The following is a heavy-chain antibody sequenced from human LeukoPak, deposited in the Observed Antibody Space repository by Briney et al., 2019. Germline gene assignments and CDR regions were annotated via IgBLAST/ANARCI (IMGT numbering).Heavy chain of an antibody. CDR1: GFTFTNSA. D-gene: IGHD2-2*02. J-gene: IGHJ4*02. V-gene: IGHV1-58*01. CDR2: IVVGSGNT. Sequence: SVKVSCKASGFTFTNSAVQWVRQARGQRLEWIGWIVVGSGNTNNAQKFQERVAITRDMSTSTAYMELSSLRSEDTAVYYCAATRYCDNATCYSGLDYWGQGSLVTVSS. CDR3: AATRYCDNATCYSGLDY.